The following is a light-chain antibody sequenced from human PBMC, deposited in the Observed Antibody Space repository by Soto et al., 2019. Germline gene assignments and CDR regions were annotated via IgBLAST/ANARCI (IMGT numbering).Light chain of an antibody. J-gene: IGKJ3*01. CDR1: QGIRNY. CDR2: AAS. CDR3: QNYDSAPFT. V-gene: IGKV1-27*01. Sequence: DIQMTQSPSSLSASVGDRVTITCRASQGIRNYLAWYQQKPGKVPKVLIYAASTLQSGVPSRFSSGGSGTDFNLTISSLQPDDVATYYCQNYDSAPFTFGPGTKVDI.